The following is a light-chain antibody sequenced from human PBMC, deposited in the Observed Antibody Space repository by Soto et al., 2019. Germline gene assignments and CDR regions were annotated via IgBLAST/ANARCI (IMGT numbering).Light chain of an antibody. V-gene: IGKV4-1*01. CDR2: WAS. Sequence: DIVMTQSPDSLAVSLGERATINCKSSQSVLYSSNNKNYLAWYQQKPGQPPKLLIYWASTRESGVPDRFSGSGSGTDFTLTISSLQAEYVAVYYCQQYYSPPWTFGQGTKVEIK. CDR3: QQYYSPPWT. J-gene: IGKJ1*01. CDR1: QSVLYSSNNKNY.